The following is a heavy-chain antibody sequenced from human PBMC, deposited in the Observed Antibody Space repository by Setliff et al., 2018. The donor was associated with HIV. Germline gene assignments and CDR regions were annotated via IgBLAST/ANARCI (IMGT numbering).Heavy chain of an antibody. V-gene: IGHV5-51*01. D-gene: IGHD1-26*01. CDR2: VYPLDSDT. Sequence: GESLKISCTASGYSFDSYSIGWVRQVPGKGLEWLGIVYPLDSDTKYSPPLRGPFTISADKSTNTAFLQWSSLRASDSAIYYCARHRVGVTPSSEYYFDFWGQGTQVTVSS. CDR3: ARHRVGVTPSSEYYFDF. J-gene: IGHJ4*02. CDR1: GYSFDSYS.